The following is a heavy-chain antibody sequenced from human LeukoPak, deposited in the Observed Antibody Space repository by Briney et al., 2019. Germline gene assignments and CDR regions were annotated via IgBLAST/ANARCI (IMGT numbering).Heavy chain of an antibody. CDR2: ISGTGDRT. J-gene: IGHJ6*03. Sequence: PGGSLRLSCAASGFTFSSYAMSWVRQAPGKGLEWVSAISGTGDRTYYADSVKGRFTISRDTSRNTLYLQMNSLRAEDTAVYYYARDSSIAAVAGSLGNYYYNYYMDVWGKGTTVTVSS. V-gene: IGHV3-23*01. CDR1: GFTFSSYA. D-gene: IGHD6-19*01. CDR3: ARDSSIAAVAGSLGNYYYNYYMDV.